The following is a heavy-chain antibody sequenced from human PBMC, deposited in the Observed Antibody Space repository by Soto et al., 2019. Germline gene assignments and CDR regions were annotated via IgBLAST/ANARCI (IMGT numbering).Heavy chain of an antibody. J-gene: IGHJ4*02. CDR1: GFTFSSYA. CDR2: ISGSGGST. D-gene: IGHD3-3*01. Sequence: PGGSLRLSCAASGFTFSSYAVSWVRQAPGKGLEWVSAISGSGGSTYYADSVKGRFTISRDNSKNTLYLQMNSLRAEDTAVYYCAKDQSKLRFLEWLLYFDYWGQGTLVTVSS. V-gene: IGHV3-23*01. CDR3: AKDQSKLRFLEWLLYFDY.